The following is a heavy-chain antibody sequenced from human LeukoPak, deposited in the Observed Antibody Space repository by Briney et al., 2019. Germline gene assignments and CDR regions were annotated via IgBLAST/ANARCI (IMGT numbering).Heavy chain of an antibody. V-gene: IGHV3-43D*03. J-gene: IGHJ4*02. CDR2: ITWDGGST. CDR3: AKGAVDAPQWLFGN. Sequence: PGGSLRLSCAASGFTFDDYAMHWVRQGPGKGLEWVSLITWDGGSTYYADSVKGRFTISRDNSKNSVYLQMSSLRLEDTALYYCAKGAVDAPQWLFGNWGQGTLVTVSS. D-gene: IGHD6-19*01. CDR1: GFTFDDYA.